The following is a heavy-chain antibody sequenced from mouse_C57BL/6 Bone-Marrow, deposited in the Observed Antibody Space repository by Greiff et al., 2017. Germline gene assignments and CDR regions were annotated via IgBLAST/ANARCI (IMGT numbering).Heavy chain of an antibody. CDR3: ARSYDYDDYTMDY. Sequence: QVQLKQPGAELVKPGASVKLSCKASGYTFTNYWMHWVKQRPGQGLEWIGMMHPNGGSPDYNEKFKSEATLSVDKSYRTAYMELSILTSEDSAVYYCARSYDYDDYTMDYWGQGTSVTVSS. CDR2: MHPNGGSP. J-gene: IGHJ4*01. CDR1: GYTFTNYW. D-gene: IGHD2-4*01. V-gene: IGHV1-64*01.